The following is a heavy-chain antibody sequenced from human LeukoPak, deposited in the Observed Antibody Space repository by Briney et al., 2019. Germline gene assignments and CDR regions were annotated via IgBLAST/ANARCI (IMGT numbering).Heavy chain of an antibody. V-gene: IGHV3-33*01. CDR2: MWHDGSEN. CDR1: GFTFSSYG. CDR3: VRVYGGNHWYYFQY. D-gene: IGHD4-23*01. Sequence: GGSLRLSCAASGFTFSSYGMHWVRQAPGKGLEWMAVMWHDGSENYYADSVKGRFTISRVNSKNTLYLQMHRLRAEDTAVYYCVRVYGGNHWYYFQYWGEGPLVTVSS. J-gene: IGHJ4*02.